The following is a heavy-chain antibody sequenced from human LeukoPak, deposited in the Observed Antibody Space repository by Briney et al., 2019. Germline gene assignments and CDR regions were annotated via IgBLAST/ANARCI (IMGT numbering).Heavy chain of an antibody. V-gene: IGHV4-34*01. CDR1: XGXFXGYY. J-gene: IGHJ4*02. CDR2: INHSGST. Sequence: YXGXFXGYYWSXIRQPPGKGLEWIGEINHSGSTNYNPSLKSRVTISVDTSKNQFSLKLSSVTAADTAVYYCARGAPPAPDYWGQGTLVTVSS. CDR3: ARGAPPAPDY.